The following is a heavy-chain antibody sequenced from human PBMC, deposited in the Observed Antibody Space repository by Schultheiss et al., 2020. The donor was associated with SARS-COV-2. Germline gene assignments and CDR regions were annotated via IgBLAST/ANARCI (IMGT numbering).Heavy chain of an antibody. CDR3: AKDQPTIFGVVIPGPPTNYGMDV. J-gene: IGHJ6*02. CDR1: GFTFSNAW. D-gene: IGHD3-3*01. Sequence: GGSLRLSCAASGFTFSNAWMSWVRQAPGKGLEWVSVITGDGGSTNYADSVKGRFTISRDNSKNTLYLQMKSLRAEDTAVYYCAKDQPTIFGVVIPGPPTNYGMDVWGQGTTVTVSS. V-gene: IGHV3-23*01. CDR2: ITGDGGST.